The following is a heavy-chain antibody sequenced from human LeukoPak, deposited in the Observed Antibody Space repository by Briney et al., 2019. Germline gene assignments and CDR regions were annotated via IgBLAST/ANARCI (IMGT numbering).Heavy chain of an antibody. CDR3: ARRRYYDGSGYLE. V-gene: IGHV4-39*01. Sequence: PSETLSLTCSVSGDSVSRSDSYWDWIRQPPGKGLEWIGTIYYSGRTYYSPSLKSRVTMSVDPSNNQFSLNLRSVTAAATALYYCARRRYYDGSGYLEWGQGTLLSVSS. D-gene: IGHD3-22*01. J-gene: IGHJ1*01. CDR1: GDSVSRSDSY. CDR2: IYYSGRT.